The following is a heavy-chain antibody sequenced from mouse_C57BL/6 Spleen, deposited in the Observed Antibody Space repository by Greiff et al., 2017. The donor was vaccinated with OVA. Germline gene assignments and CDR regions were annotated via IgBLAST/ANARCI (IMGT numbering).Heavy chain of an antibody. J-gene: IGHJ2*01. CDR2: IDPETGGT. CDR1: GYTFTDYE. V-gene: IGHV1-15*01. CDR3: TREGLYYGNF. Sequence: QVQLQQSGAELVRPGASVTLSCKASGYTFTDYEMHWVKQTPVHGLEWIGAIDPETGGTAYNQKFKGKAILTADKSSSTAYMELRSLTSEDSAVYYCTREGLYYGNFRGQGTTLTVSS. D-gene: IGHD2-1*01.